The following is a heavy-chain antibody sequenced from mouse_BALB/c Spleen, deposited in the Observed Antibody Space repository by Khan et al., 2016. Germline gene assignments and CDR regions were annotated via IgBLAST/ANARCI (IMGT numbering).Heavy chain of an antibody. CDR1: GYSITSGSS. V-gene: IGHV3-1*02. CDR3: ARSHGYYAIDC. CDR2: IHYSGGT. Sequence: EVQLQESGPDLVKPSQSLSLTCTVTGYSITSGSSRHWIRQLPGNKLEWMGYIHYSGGTTYTHSLKRRISITRDTSKNPSYLQFNPVNPEDTATYFCARSHGYYAIDCCGRGTPVAVS. J-gene: IGHJ4*01.